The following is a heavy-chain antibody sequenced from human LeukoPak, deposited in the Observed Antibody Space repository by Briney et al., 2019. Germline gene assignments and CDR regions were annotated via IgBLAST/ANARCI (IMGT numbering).Heavy chain of an antibody. CDR1: GYSISSGYY. D-gene: IGHD6-19*01. V-gene: IGHV4-38-2*02. J-gene: IGHJ4*02. CDR2: IYHSGST. Sequence: SETLSLTCTVSGYSISSGYYWGWIRQPPGKGLEWIGSIYHSGSTYYNPSLKSRVTISVDTSKNQFSLKLSSVTAADTAVYYCARAQWLVSYWGQGTLVTVSS. CDR3: ARAQWLVSY.